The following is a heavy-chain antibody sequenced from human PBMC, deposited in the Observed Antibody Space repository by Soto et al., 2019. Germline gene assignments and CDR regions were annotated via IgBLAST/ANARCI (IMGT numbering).Heavy chain of an antibody. CDR2: IYSNGNA. CDR3: ARDLLIGLVAGPGYGVDV. J-gene: IGHJ6*02. CDR1: GGSITGYY. Sequence: QLQLQESGPGLVKPSETLSLVCTVSGGSITGYYWSWIRQPAGQGLEWIGRIYSNGNANSNPPLRSRVTKSVDMSKNQFSLNLSSVTAADTAVYYCARDLLIGLVAGPGYGVDVWGQGTRVTVSS. D-gene: IGHD6-19*01. V-gene: IGHV4-4*07.